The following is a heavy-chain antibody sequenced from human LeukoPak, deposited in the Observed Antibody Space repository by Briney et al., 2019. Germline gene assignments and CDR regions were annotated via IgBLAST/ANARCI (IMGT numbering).Heavy chain of an antibody. CDR3: ARDYCSGGSCYSPWFDP. J-gene: IGHJ5*02. D-gene: IGHD2-15*01. Sequence: GRSLRLSCAASGFTFSSYGTHWVRQAPGKGLEWGAVIWYDGSNKYYADSVKGRFTISRDNSKNTLYLQMNSLRAEDTAVYYCARDYCSGGSCYSPWFDPWGQGTLVTVSS. CDR1: GFTFSSYG. V-gene: IGHV3-33*01. CDR2: IWYDGSNK.